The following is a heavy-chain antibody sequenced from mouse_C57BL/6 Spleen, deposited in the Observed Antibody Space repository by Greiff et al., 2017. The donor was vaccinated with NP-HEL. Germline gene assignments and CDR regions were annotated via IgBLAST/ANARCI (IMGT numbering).Heavy chain of an antibody. CDR3: ARLLYAMDY. J-gene: IGHJ4*01. Sequence: EVKVVESGPELVKPGASVKISCKASGYTFTDYYMNWVKQSHGKSLEWIGDINPNNGGTSYNQKFKGKATLTVDKSSSTAYMELRSLTSEDSAVYYCARLLYAMDYWGQGTSVTVSS. V-gene: IGHV1-26*01. D-gene: IGHD2-1*01. CDR1: GYTFTDYY. CDR2: INPNNGGT.